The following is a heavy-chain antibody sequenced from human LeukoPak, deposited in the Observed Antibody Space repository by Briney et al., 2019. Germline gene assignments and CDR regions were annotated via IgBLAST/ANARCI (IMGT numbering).Heavy chain of an antibody. CDR3: ARDQMGAAAGIFDY. CDR1: GFTFSSYG. CDR2: ISSTGGTT. J-gene: IGHJ4*02. Sequence: TGGSLRLSCAASGFTFSSYGMSWVRQAPGKGLEWVSAISSTGGTTYYADSVKGRFTISRDNSKNSLYLQMNSLRAEDTAVYYCARDQMGAAAGIFDYWGQGTLVTVSS. D-gene: IGHD6-13*01. V-gene: IGHV3-23*01.